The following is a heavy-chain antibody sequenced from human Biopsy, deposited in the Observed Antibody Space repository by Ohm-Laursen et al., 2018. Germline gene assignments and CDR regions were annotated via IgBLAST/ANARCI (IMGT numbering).Heavy chain of an antibody. CDR3: ARDPLNGHKHFDY. D-gene: IGHD2-8*01. V-gene: IGHV1-2*02. CDR2: INPKSGGT. CDR1: GYTFTGYY. J-gene: IGHJ4*02. Sequence: SVKVSCKASGYTFTGYYLHWVRQAPGQGLEWMGWINPKSGGTHYLEKFRGRVTMTRDTSISTAYMEVSSLRSDDTAVYYCARDPLNGHKHFDYWGQGSLVTVSS.